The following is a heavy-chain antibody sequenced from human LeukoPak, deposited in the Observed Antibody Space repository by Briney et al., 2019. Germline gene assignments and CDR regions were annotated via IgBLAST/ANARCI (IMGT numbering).Heavy chain of an antibody. CDR2: IYYSGST. V-gene: IGHV4-59*08. CDR1: GGSISSYY. Sequence: SETLSLTCTVSGGSISSYYWSWIRQPPGKGLEWIGYIYYSGSTNYNPSLKSRVTISVDTSKNQFSLKLSSVTAADTAVYYCVKHRDLEYFQHWGQGTLVTVSS. D-gene: IGHD5-24*01. J-gene: IGHJ1*01. CDR3: VKHRDLEYFQH.